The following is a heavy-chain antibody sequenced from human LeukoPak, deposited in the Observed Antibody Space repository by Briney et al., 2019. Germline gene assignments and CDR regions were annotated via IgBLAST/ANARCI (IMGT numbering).Heavy chain of an antibody. D-gene: IGHD3-22*01. Sequence: GGSLRLSCAASGFTFSSYAMHWVRQAPGKGLEYVSAISSNGGSTYYANSVKGRFTISRDNSKNTLYLQMGSLRAEDMAVYYCARGSVDDSSGYLFDYWGQGTLATVSS. CDR1: GFTFSSYA. CDR3: ARGSVDDSSGYLFDY. V-gene: IGHV3-64*01. CDR2: ISSNGGST. J-gene: IGHJ4*02.